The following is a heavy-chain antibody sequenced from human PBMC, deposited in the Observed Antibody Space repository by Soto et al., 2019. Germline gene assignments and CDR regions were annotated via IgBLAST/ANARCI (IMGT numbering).Heavy chain of an antibody. Sequence: QLQLQESGSGLVKPSQTLSLTCAVSGGSISGGGYSWSWIRQPPGKGLEWIGYIYHSGSTYYNPSLNSRGTISVDRSKNQFSLKLSSVPAADTAVYYCAAGGGLPRYYWGQGTLVTVSS. J-gene: IGHJ4*02. CDR2: IYHSGST. V-gene: IGHV4-30-2*01. CDR3: AAGGGLPRYY. CDR1: GGSISGGGYS. D-gene: IGHD5-12*01.